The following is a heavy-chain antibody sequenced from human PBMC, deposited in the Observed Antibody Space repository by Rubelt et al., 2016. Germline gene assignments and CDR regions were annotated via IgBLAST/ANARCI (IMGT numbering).Heavy chain of an antibody. V-gene: IGHV1-18*01. CDR1: GYTFTSYG. Sequence: QVQLVQSGAEVKKPGASVKVSCKASGYTFTSYGISWVRQAPGQGLEWMGWISAYNGNTNYAQKPQGGVAMTTDTAPCTAYMELRGLGSDDTAGYYCAGCYGSGSYGNWFDPWGQGTLVTVSS. J-gene: IGHJ5*02. D-gene: IGHD3-10*01. CDR3: AGCYGSGSYGNWFDP. CDR2: ISAYNGNT.